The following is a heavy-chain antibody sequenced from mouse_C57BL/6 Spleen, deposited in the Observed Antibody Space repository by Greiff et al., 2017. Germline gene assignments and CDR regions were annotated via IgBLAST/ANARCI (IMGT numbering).Heavy chain of an antibody. J-gene: IGHJ4*01. D-gene: IGHD2-1*01. V-gene: IGHV1-22*01. Sequence: VQLQQSGPELVKPGASVKMSCKASGYTFTDYNMHWVKQSHGKSLEWIGYINPNNGGTSYNQKFKGKATLTVTKSSSTAYLVLRSLTSEESAVYYCAPSYYDNYRGYYAMDYWGQGTSVTVSS. CDR3: APSYYDNYRGYYAMDY. CDR2: INPNNGGT. CDR1: GYTFTDYN.